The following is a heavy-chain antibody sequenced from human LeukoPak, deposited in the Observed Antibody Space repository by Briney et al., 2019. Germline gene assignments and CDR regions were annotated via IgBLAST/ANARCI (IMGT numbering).Heavy chain of an antibody. D-gene: IGHD4-23*01. CDR3: AKVTLHWTVGGPFDS. CDR2: ISGSGGTT. J-gene: IGHJ4*02. CDR1: GFSFSTYA. V-gene: IGHV3-23*01. Sequence: PGGSLRLSCAASGFSFSTYAMSWARQAPGKGLEWVSRISGSGGTTYYADSVKGRFTISRDNSKNTLYLQMNSLRAEDTAVYYCAKVTLHWTVGGPFDSWGQGTLVTVSS.